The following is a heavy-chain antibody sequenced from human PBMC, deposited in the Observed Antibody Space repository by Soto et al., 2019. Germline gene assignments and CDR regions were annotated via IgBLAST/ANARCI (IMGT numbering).Heavy chain of an antibody. CDR3: ARGAAIYPYYYYGMDV. CDR2: ISAYNGNT. Sequence: ASVKVSCKASGYTFTSYGISWVRQAPGQGLEWMGWISAYNGNTNYAQKLQGRVTMTTDTSTSTAYMELSRLRSEDTAVYYCARGAAIYPYYYYGMDVWGQGTTVTVSS. D-gene: IGHD5-18*01. J-gene: IGHJ6*02. CDR1: GYTFTSYG. V-gene: IGHV1-18*01.